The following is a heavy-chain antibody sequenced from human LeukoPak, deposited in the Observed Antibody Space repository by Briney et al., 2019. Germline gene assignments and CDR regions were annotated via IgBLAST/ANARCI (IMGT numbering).Heavy chain of an antibody. CDR1: GVSISSGSYY. D-gene: IGHD4-17*01. CDR2: IYTSGST. V-gene: IGHV4-61*02. CDR3: ARAPPPRRTYGDYEYYFDY. Sequence: SQTLSLTCTVSGVSISSGSYYWSWIRQPAGKGLEGIGRIYTSGSTNYNPSLKSRVTISVDTSKNQFSLKLSSVTAADTAVYYCARAPPPRRTYGDYEYYFDYWGQGTLVTVSS. J-gene: IGHJ4*02.